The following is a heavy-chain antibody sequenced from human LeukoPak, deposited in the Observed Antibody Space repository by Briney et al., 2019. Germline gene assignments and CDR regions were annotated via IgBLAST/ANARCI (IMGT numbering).Heavy chain of an antibody. CDR1: GFIFSSNY. V-gene: IGHV3-53*01. Sequence: GGSLRLSCAVSGFIFSSNYMSWVRQAPGKGLEWLSLIYSGGSTYYADSVKGRFTISRDNSKNTLYLQMNSLRAEDTAVYYCARGPLWSGDYYYGMDVWGQGTTVTVSS. CDR2: IYSGGST. J-gene: IGHJ6*02. CDR3: ARGPLWSGDYYYGMDV. D-gene: IGHD3-10*01.